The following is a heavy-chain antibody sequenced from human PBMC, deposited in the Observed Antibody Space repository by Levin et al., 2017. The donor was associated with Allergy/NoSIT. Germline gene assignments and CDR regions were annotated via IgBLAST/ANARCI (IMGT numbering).Heavy chain of an antibody. CDR2: ITGSGGDT. V-gene: IGHV3-23*01. CDR1: GFTFSSHA. Sequence: GGSLRLSCAASGFTFSSHAMNWVRQAPGKGLEWVSAITGSGGDTYYAKSVKGRFTISRDNSKSTMFLQMNSLRAEDTAVYYCAKTVDWGQEYFHYCGMDVWGQGTTVTVSS. J-gene: IGHJ6*02. D-gene: IGHD3-10*01. CDR3: AKTVDWGQEYFHYCGMDV.